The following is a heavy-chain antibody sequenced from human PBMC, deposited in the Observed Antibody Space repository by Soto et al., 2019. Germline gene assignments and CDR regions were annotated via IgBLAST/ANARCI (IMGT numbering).Heavy chain of an antibody. CDR3: AKDGTSGGTYFDY. Sequence: QVQLVDSGGGVFQPGRSLRLSCAASGFTFSNYGMHWVRQAPGKGLEGVAFISYHGSDKNYADSVKGRFTISRDNSKNTFYMQMNSLRVDDTAVYYCAKDGTSGGTYFDYWGQGTLVTVSS. CDR1: GFTFSNYG. V-gene: IGHV3-30*18. CDR2: ISYHGSDK. J-gene: IGHJ4*02.